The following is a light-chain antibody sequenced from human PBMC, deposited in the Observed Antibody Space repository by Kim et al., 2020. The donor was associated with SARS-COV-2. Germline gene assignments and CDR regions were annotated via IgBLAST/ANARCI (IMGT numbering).Light chain of an antibody. CDR1: QGISSY. Sequence: AAVGDRVTITCRASQGISSYLAWYQQKPGKVPKLLFYAASTLQSGVPSRFSGSGSGTDFTLTISSLQPEDVATHYCQKYNSALRTFGQGTKVDI. CDR3: QKYNSALRT. CDR2: AAS. J-gene: IGKJ1*01. V-gene: IGKV1-27*01.